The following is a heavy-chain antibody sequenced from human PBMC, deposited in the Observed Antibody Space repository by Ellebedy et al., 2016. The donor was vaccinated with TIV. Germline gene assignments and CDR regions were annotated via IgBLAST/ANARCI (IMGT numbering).Heavy chain of an antibody. J-gene: IGHJ5*02. D-gene: IGHD6-13*01. V-gene: IGHV4-39*07. CDR3: ARDAASIAAAGGWFDP. CDR1: GGSISSSSYY. Sequence: SETLSLTCTVSGGSISSSSYYWGWIRQPPGKGLEWIGSIYYSGSTYYNPSLKSRVTISVDTSKNQFSLKLGSVTAADTAVYYCARDAASIAAAGGWFDPWGQGTLVTVSS. CDR2: IYYSGST.